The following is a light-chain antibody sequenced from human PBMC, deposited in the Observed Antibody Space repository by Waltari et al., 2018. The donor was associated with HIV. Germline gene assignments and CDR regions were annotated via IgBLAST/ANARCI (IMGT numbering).Light chain of an antibody. J-gene: IGLJ3*02. Sequence: QSALTQPASVSGSPGQPIPLSCPGSSSYVWSSNLVPWYQHHPGKAPKLMIYEVYHRPSGVSNRFSGSKSGDTAFLTISGLQAEDEAAYYCCSYAGSRTHWVFGGGTKLTVL. V-gene: IGLV2-23*02. CDR3: CSYAGSRTHWV. CDR2: EVY. CDR1: SSYVWSSNL.